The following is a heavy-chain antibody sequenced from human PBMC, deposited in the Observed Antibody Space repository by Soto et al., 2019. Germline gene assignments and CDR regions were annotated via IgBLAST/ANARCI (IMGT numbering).Heavy chain of an antibody. CDR2: IYYSGST. Sequence: SETLSLTCSVSGDSITSSSYYWGWIRQPPGKGLEWIGSIYYSGSTYYNPSLKSRVTISVDTSKSQFSLKLSSVTATDTAVYYCARHPFYGAYIYYFDSWGQGTLVTVS. J-gene: IGHJ4*02. CDR3: ARHPFYGAYIYYFDS. CDR1: GDSITSSSYY. V-gene: IGHV4-39*01. D-gene: IGHD4-17*01.